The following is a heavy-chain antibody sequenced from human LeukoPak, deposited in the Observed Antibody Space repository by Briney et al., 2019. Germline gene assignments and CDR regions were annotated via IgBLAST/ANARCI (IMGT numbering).Heavy chain of an antibody. CDR1: GGTFSSYA. J-gene: IGHJ6*03. Sequence: ASVKVSCKASGGTFSSYAISWVRQAPGQGLEWMGGIIPIFGTANYAQKFQGRVTITADKSTSTAYMELSSLRSEDTAVYYCAATAMVTFGYYYYMDVWGKGTTVTVSS. CDR3: AATAMVTFGYYYYMDV. V-gene: IGHV1-69*06. CDR2: IIPIFGTA. D-gene: IGHD5-18*01.